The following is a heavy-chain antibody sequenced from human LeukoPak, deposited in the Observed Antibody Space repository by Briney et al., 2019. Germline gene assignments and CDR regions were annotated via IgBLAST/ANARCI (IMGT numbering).Heavy chain of an antibody. Sequence: PSQTLSLTCTVSGGSISSGGYYWSWIRQPPGKGLEWIGYIYHSGSTYYNPSLKSRVTISVDRSKNQFSLKLSSVTAADTAVYYCARDVQYCSSTSCSGTNAFDIWGQGTMVTVSS. J-gene: IGHJ3*02. V-gene: IGHV4-30-2*01. CDR3: ARDVQYCSSTSCSGTNAFDI. D-gene: IGHD2-2*01. CDR1: GGSISSGGYY. CDR2: IYHSGST.